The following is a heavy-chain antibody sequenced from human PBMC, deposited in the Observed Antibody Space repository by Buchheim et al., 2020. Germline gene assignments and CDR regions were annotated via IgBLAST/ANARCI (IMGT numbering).Heavy chain of an antibody. CDR3: AKPSGERITIFGVITGFDY. V-gene: IGHV3-23*01. D-gene: IGHD3-3*01. CDR1: GFTLSSYA. Sequence: EVQLLESGGGLVQPGGSLRLSCVASGFTLSSYAMSWVRQAPGKGLEWVSVISGSGGSTNYGDSVRGRFTISRDNSKTTLYLQMNSLRAEDTAVYYCAKPSGERITIFGVITGFDYWGQGTL. J-gene: IGHJ4*02. CDR2: ISGSGGST.